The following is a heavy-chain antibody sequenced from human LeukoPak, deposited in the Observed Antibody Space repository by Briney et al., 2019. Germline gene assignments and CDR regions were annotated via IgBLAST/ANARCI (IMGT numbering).Heavy chain of an antibody. D-gene: IGHD2-15*01. J-gene: IGHJ6*02. Sequence: GGSPRLSCAASGFTFSSYGMYWVRQAPGKGLEWVAVIWYDGSNKYYADSVKGRFTISRDNSKNTLYLQMNSLRAEDTAVYYCAREASAAPMDVWGQGTTVTVSS. CDR1: GFTFSSYG. CDR3: AREASAAPMDV. CDR2: IWYDGSNK. V-gene: IGHV3-33*01.